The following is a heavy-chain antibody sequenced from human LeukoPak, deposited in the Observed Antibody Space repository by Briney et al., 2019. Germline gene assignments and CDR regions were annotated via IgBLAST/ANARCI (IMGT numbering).Heavy chain of an antibody. CDR3: ARLVATTGRLYFDY. CDR2: IYSGGNT. V-gene: IGHV3-53*01. Sequence: PGGSLRLSCAASGFIVSSNYMGWVRQAPGKGLEYVSVIYSGGNTYCGGSVKGRFTISRDNSKNTIYLQMNSLRAEDTAVFYCARLVATTGRLYFDYWGQGNLVTVSS. CDR1: GFIVSSNY. D-gene: IGHD1-1*01. J-gene: IGHJ4*02.